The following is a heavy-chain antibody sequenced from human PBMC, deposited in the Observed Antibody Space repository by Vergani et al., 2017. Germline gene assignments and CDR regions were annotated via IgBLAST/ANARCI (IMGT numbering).Heavy chain of an antibody. CDR2: MYHSGST. Sequence: VQLVESGPGLVKPSETLSLTCSVSGGSMSGYYWSWIRQPPGKELEWIGYMYHSGSTNYNPSLETRVTISGDTSKNQFSLKLNSVTAADTAVYFCARDEGLAGYSSNWATHHLYFDLWGRGTRVIVSS. D-gene: IGHD2-2*01. J-gene: IGHJ2*01. CDR3: ARDEGLAGYSSNWATHHLYFDL. V-gene: IGHV4-59*01. CDR1: GGSMSGYY.